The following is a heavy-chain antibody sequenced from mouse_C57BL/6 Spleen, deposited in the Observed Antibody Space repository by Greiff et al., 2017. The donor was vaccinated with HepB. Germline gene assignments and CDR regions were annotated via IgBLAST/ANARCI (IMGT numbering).Heavy chain of an antibody. Sequence: EVQLQESGGGLVQPGGSMKLSCAASGFTFSDAWMDWVRQSPEKGLEWVAEIRNKANNHATYYAESVKGRFTISRDDSKSSVYLQMNSLRAEDTGIYYCTRRRPEDAMDYWGQGTSVTVSS. CDR3: TRRRPEDAMDY. V-gene: IGHV6-6*01. CDR1: GFTFSDAW. J-gene: IGHJ4*01. CDR2: IRNKANNHAT.